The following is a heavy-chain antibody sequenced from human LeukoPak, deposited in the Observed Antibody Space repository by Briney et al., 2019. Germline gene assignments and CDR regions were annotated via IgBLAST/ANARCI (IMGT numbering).Heavy chain of an antibody. CDR1: GASISSYY. Sequence: SETLSLTCTVSGASISSYYWSWLRQPPGKGLEWIGYIYYSGSTYYNPSLKSRVTISVDTSENQFSLNLSSVTAADTAVYYCARMRWLQLGYFDYWGQGTPVTVPS. CDR2: IYYSGST. D-gene: IGHD5-24*01. CDR3: ARMRWLQLGYFDY. V-gene: IGHV4-59*12. J-gene: IGHJ4*02.